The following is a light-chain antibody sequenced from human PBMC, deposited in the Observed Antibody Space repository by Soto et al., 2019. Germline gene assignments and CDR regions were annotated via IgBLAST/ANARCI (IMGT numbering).Light chain of an antibody. V-gene: IGLV1-51*01. CDR3: RTWDYSQSAVV. CDR2: DTN. CDR1: NSNVGNNF. J-gene: IGLJ2*01. Sequence: QSVLTQPPSVSAAPGQKITISCSGSNSNVGNNFVSWYQHLPGTAPTLLIYDTNKRPSGIPDRYTGSKSGTSATLGITERQTGDEADYYCRTWDYSQSAVVFGGGTKHTVL.